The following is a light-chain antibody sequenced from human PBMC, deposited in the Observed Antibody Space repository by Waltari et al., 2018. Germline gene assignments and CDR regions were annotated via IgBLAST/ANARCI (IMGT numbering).Light chain of an antibody. CDR3: QSADSSGTYV. V-gene: IGLV3-25*03. Sequence: SYELTQPPSISVSPGQTARSTCSRYALPNGHTHWYKQKPGQAPILVIYKDFERPSGIPERFSGSSSGTAINLTISGVQAEDEADYYCQSADSSGTYVFGTGTKVTVL. CDR2: KDF. J-gene: IGLJ1*01. CDR1: ALPNGH.